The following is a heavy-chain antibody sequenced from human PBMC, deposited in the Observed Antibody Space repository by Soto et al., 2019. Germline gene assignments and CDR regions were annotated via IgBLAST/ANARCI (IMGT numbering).Heavy chain of an antibody. CDR1: GFTFSSYA. D-gene: IGHD3-9*01. V-gene: IGHV3-23*01. CDR3: AKDGVLTGYPYYFAY. Sequence: GGSLRLSCAASGFTFSSYAMSWVRQAPGKGLEWVSAISGSGGSTYYADSVKGRFTISRDNSKNTLYLQMNSLRAEDTAVYYCAKDGVLTGYPYYFAYWGQGTLVTVSS. J-gene: IGHJ4*02. CDR2: ISGSGGST.